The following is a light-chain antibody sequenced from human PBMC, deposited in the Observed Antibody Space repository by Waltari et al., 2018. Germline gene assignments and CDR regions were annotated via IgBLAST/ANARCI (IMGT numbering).Light chain of an antibody. CDR3: QQYGSSPLPGLT. CDR1: QSVSSSY. V-gene: IGKV3-20*01. Sequence: EIVLTQCPGTMSLSPGERATLSCRASQSVSSSYLAWYQQKPGQAPRLLIYGASSRATGIPDRFSGSGSGTDFTLTISRLEPEDFAVYYCQQYGSSPLPGLTFGGGTKVEIK. CDR2: GAS. J-gene: IGKJ4*01.